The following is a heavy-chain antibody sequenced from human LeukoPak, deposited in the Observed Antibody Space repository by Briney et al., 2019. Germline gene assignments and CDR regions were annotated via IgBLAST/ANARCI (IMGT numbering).Heavy chain of an antibody. CDR1: GFGFSNFW. Sequence: PGGSLRLSCAASGFGFSNFWMSWVRQAPGKGPKWVANINKDGSPKNYVHSVEGRFTVSRDNANNTLYLQMNTVRLDDKAVYYCVRDWAPASMQAAPFDCWGQGTLVTVSS. D-gene: IGHD2/OR15-2a*01. CDR2: INKDGSPK. J-gene: IGHJ4*02. CDR3: VRDWAPASMQAAPFDC. V-gene: IGHV3-7*01.